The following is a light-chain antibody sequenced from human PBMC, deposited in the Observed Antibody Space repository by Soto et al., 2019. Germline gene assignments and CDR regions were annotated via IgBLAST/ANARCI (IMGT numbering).Light chain of an antibody. Sequence: EIVLTQSPGTLSLSPGERATLSCRASQSVSSNYLAWYQHKPGQGPRLLIYAASSRATGIPDRFSGSGSGTDFPLTISRLEPEDSALYYCQKYGSAFTFGPGTKVEIK. V-gene: IGKV3-20*01. CDR2: AAS. CDR3: QKYGSAFT. CDR1: QSVSSNY. J-gene: IGKJ3*01.